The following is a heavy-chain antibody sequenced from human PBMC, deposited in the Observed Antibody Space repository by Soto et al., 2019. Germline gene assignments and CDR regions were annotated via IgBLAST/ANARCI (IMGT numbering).Heavy chain of an antibody. CDR3: ARNSPYCSSTSCYLHWFDP. D-gene: IGHD2-2*01. Sequence: ETLSLTCTVSGGSISSYYWSWIRQPPGKGLEWIGYIYYSGSTNYNPSLKSRVTISVDTSKNQFSLKLRSVTAADTAVYYCARNSPYCSSTSCYLHWFDPWGQGTLVTVSS. J-gene: IGHJ5*02. CDR2: IYYSGST. CDR1: GGSISSYY. V-gene: IGHV4-59*01.